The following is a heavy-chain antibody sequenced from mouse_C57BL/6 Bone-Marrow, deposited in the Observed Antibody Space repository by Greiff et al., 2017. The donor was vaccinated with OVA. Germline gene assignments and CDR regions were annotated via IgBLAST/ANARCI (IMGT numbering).Heavy chain of an antibody. CDR3: ARDDGYYPYWYFDV. Sequence: EVKLQESGPGLVKPSQSLSLTCSVTGYSITSGYYWNWIRQFPGNKLEWMGYISYDGSNNYNPSLKNRISITRDTSKNQFFLKLNSVTTEDTATYYCARDDGYYPYWYFDVWGTGTTVTVSS. V-gene: IGHV3-6*01. CDR2: ISYDGSN. J-gene: IGHJ1*03. D-gene: IGHD2-3*01. CDR1: GYSITSGYY.